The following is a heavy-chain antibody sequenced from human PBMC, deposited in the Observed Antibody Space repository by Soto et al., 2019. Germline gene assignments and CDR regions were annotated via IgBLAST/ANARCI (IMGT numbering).Heavy chain of an antibody. CDR1: GGSISCGGYH. J-gene: IGHJ4*02. Sequence: QVQLQESGPGLVKPSQTLSLACTVSGGSISCGGYHWSWIGQHPGKGLEWIGYIYYSGSTYYNPSLKSRVTISVDTSKNQFSLKLSSVTAADTAVYYCARSWGGYVSYWGQGTLVTVSS. D-gene: IGHD5-12*01. V-gene: IGHV4-31*03. CDR3: ARSWGGYVSY. CDR2: IYYSGST.